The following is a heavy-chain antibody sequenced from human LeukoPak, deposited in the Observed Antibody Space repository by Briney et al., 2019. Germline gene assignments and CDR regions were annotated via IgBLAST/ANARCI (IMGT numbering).Heavy chain of an antibody. CDR3: ARSMVTIPIPGGY. V-gene: IGHV3-30*12. J-gene: IGHJ4*02. CDR2: IPYYGTSQ. CDR1: GFSYSNAG. Sequence: GGSLRLSCAASGFSYSNAGMHWVRQAPGKGLEWVAFIPYYGTSQYYADSVKGRFTISRDNAKNTLYLQMNSLRAEDTAVYYCARSMVTIPIPGGYWGQGTLVTVSS. D-gene: IGHD5-24*01.